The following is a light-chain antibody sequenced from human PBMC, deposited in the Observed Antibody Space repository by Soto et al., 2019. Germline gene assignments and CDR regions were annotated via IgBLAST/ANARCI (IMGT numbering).Light chain of an antibody. V-gene: IGLV2-11*01. J-gene: IGLJ1*01. CDR3: CSYAGSYTQV. CDR2: DVI. Sequence: QSALTQPRSVSGSPGQSVTISCTGTSSDVGTYTYVSWYQQHPGKAPKLIIYDVIKRPSGVPDRFSGSKSGNTASLTISGLQAEDEADYYCCSYAGSYTQVFGTGTKVTVL. CDR1: SSDVGTYTY.